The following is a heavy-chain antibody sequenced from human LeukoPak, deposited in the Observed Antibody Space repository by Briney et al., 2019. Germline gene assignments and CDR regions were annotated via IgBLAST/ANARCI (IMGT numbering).Heavy chain of an antibody. CDR1: GFTFSNYG. CDR3: AKDFSHSSGWYWYFDY. CDR2: ISGSGGST. D-gene: IGHD6-19*01. V-gene: IGHV3-23*01. Sequence: GGSLRLSCAASGFTFSNYGMSWVRQAPGKGLEWVSAISGSGGSTYYADSVKGRFTISRDNSKNTLYLQMNSLRAEDTAVFYCAKDFSHSSGWYWYFDYWGQGTLVTVSS. J-gene: IGHJ4*02.